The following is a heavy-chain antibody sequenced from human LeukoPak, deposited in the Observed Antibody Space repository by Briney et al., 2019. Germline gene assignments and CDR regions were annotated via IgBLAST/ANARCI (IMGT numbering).Heavy chain of an antibody. Sequence: GGTLRLSCAASGFTFSNYGMHWVRQAPGKGLEGVAFIRYDGSNKYYADSVKGRFTISRDNSKNTLYLQMNSLIAEDTAVYYCAKGTSSGWYADAFDIWGQGTMVTVSS. CDR1: GFTFSNYG. V-gene: IGHV3-30*02. D-gene: IGHD6-19*01. CDR2: IRYDGSNK. J-gene: IGHJ3*02. CDR3: AKGTSSGWYADAFDI.